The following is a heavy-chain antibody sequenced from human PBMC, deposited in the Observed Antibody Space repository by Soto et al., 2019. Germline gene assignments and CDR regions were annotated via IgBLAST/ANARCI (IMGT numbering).Heavy chain of an antibody. D-gene: IGHD2-2*01. J-gene: IGHJ5*02. Sequence: SETLSLTCAVSGGSISSGGYSWSWIRQPPGKGLEWIGYIYHSGSTYYNPSLKSRVTISVDTSKNQFSLKLSSVTAADTAVYYCAREGWPAAAGYWFDPWGQGTLVTVSS. CDR1: GGSISSGGYS. CDR3: AREGWPAAAGYWFDP. V-gene: IGHV4-30-2*05. CDR2: IYHSGST.